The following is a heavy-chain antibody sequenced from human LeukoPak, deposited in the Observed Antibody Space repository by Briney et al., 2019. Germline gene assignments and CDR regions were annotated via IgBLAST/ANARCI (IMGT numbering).Heavy chain of an antibody. D-gene: IGHD1-26*01. Sequence: MSSETLSLTCTVSGGSISSGGYYWSWIRQHPGKGLEWIGYTYYSGSTYYNPSLKSRVTISVDTSKNQFSLKLSSVTAADTAVYYCATVRELLRHFDYWGQGTLVTVSS. J-gene: IGHJ4*02. CDR2: TYYSGST. CDR1: GGSISSGGYY. CDR3: ATVRELLRHFDY. V-gene: IGHV4-31*03.